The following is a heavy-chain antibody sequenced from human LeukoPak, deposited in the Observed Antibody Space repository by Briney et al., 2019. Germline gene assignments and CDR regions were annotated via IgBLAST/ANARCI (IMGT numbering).Heavy chain of an antibody. J-gene: IGHJ6*02. CDR3: ARDSYGMDV. CDR2: IWYDGSNK. V-gene: IGHV3-33*08. CDR1: GFTFSSYN. Sequence: GGSLRLSCAASGFTFSSYNMNWVRQAPGKGLEWVAVIWYDGSNKYYADSVKGRFTISRDNSKNTLYLQMNSLRAEDTAVYYCARDSYGMDVWGQGTTVTVSS.